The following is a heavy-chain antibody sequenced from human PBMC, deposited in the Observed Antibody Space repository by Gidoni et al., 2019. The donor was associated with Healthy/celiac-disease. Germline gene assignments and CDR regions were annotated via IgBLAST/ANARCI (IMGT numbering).Heavy chain of an antibody. Sequence: QVQLQESGPGLVKPSETLSLNCTVSGCSISSYYWSWIRQPPGKGLEWIGYIYYSGSTNYNPSLKSRVTISVDTSKNQFSLKLSSVTAADTAVYYCARMHYDSSVPGAFDIWGQGTMVTVSS. D-gene: IGHD3-22*01. CDR1: GCSISSYY. V-gene: IGHV4-59*01. J-gene: IGHJ3*02. CDR2: IYYSGST. CDR3: ARMHYDSSVPGAFDI.